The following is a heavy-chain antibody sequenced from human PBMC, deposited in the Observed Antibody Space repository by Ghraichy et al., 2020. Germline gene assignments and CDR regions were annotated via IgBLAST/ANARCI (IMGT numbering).Heavy chain of an antibody. CDR3: ARDKNGMDV. V-gene: IGHV1-2*02. J-gene: IGHJ6*02. Sequence: ASVKVSCKASGYTLTGYYMHWVRQAPGQGLEWMGWINPNRGGTNYAQKFQGRVTMTRDTSIGTAYMELSRLRSDDTAVYYCARDKNGMDVWGQGTTVTVSS. CDR2: INPNRGGT. CDR1: GYTLTGYY.